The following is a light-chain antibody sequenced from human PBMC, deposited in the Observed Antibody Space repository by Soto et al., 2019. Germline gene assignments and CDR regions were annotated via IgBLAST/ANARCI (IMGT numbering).Light chain of an antibody. V-gene: IGLV1-40*01. J-gene: IGLJ3*02. CDR3: QTYDNRLSGWV. Sequence: QSALTQPPSVSGAPGQRVTISCTGGSSNIGAPYDVHWYQHLPRGAPKLLIFGDNKRPSGVPDRISGSKSATSASLAITGLQAEDEADYYCQTYDNRLSGWVFGGGTKLTVL. CDR1: SSNIGAPYD. CDR2: GDN.